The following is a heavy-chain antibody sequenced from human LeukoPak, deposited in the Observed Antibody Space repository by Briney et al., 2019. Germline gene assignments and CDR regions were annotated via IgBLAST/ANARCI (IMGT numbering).Heavy chain of an antibody. CDR1: GGSFSGYY. Sequence: PSETLSLTCAVYGGSFSGYYWSWIRQPPGKGLEWIGEINHSGSTNYNPSLKSRVTISVDTSKNQFSLKLSSVTAADTAVYYCARVGNGYYFDYWGQGTLVTVSS. D-gene: IGHD3-3*01. CDR3: ARVGNGYYFDY. V-gene: IGHV4-34*01. J-gene: IGHJ4*02. CDR2: INHSGST.